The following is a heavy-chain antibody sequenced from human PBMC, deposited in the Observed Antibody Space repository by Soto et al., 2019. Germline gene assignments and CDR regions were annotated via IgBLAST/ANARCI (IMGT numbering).Heavy chain of an antibody. D-gene: IGHD5-18*01. CDR2: IYYNGIT. Sequence: QVSLQESGPGLVKPSQTLSLTCVVSGDSITNGDYYWSWLRQPPGKDLEWIAYIYYNGITHYNPSLKSRVTISLDPSKNHFSLKMTSVTGADTAVYSCARGIQEGFDPWGQGTLVTVSS. V-gene: IGHV4-30-4*01. J-gene: IGHJ5*02. CDR1: GDSITNGDYY. CDR3: ARGIQEGFDP.